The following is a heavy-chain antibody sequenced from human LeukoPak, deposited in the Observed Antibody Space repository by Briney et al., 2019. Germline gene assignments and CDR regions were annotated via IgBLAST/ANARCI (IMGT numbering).Heavy chain of an antibody. J-gene: IGHJ4*02. D-gene: IGHD2-2*01. V-gene: IGHV3-66*02. CDR3: ARGGILGYCSSTSCYLDY. Sequence: GGSLRLSCAASGFTVRSNYMSWVRQAPGKGLEWVSVIYSGGSTYYADSVKGRFTISIDNSKNTLYLQMNSLRAEDTAVYYCARGGILGYCSSTSCYLDYWGQGALVTVSS. CDR2: IYSGGST. CDR1: GFTVRSNY.